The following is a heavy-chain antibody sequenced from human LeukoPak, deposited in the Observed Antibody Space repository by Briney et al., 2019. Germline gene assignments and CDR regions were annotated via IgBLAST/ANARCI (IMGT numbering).Heavy chain of an antibody. V-gene: IGHV3-23*01. CDR3: AKGGNTASFDY. CDR1: GFTFSSYA. J-gene: IGHJ4*02. D-gene: IGHD5-18*01. Sequence: PGGSLRLSCAASGFTFSSYAMSWVRKAPGKGLEWVSAISGSGGGAYYADSVKGLFTISKDNSKNTLYLQMNSLRAEDTAVYYCAKGGNTASFDYWGQGTLVTVSS. CDR2: ISGSGGGA.